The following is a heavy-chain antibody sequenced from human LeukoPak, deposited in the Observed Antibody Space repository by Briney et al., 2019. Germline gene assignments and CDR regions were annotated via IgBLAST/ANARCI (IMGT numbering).Heavy chain of an antibody. CDR3: AREVRYYGSGSYYNWFDP. V-gene: IGHV4-34*01. CDR2: INHSGST. D-gene: IGHD3-10*01. Sequence: PSETLSLTCAVYGGSFSGYYWSWIRQPPGKGLEWIGEINHSGSTNYNPSLKSRVTISVDTSKNQFSLKLSSVTAADTAVYYCAREVRYYGSGSYYNWFDPWGQGTLVTVSS. J-gene: IGHJ5*02. CDR1: GGSFSGYY.